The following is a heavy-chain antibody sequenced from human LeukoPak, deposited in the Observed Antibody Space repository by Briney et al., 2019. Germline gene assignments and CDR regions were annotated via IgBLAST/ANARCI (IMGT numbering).Heavy chain of an antibody. Sequence: PGGSLRLSCAASGFTFSNFGMHWVRQAPGKGLEWVAFIRYDGSNKYYADSVKGRFTISRDNSKNTLYLQMNSLRAEDTAVYYCAKDLGIAAAGTRADYWGQGTLVTVSS. D-gene: IGHD6-13*01. CDR1: GFTFSNFG. CDR3: AKDLGIAAAGTRADY. J-gene: IGHJ4*02. V-gene: IGHV3-30*02. CDR2: IRYDGSNK.